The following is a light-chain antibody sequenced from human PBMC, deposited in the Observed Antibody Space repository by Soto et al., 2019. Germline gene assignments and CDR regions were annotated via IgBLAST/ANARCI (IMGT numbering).Light chain of an antibody. V-gene: IGKV3-15*01. J-gene: IGKJ5*01. Sequence: EILLTQSQATLSLSPGGRGILSGRASQNIGTYLVWYQQKPGQAPRLLIYGASTRATGIPARFSGSGSGTEFTLTISSLQSEDFAVYYCQQYNNWPPITFGQGTRLEIK. CDR2: GAS. CDR3: QQYNNWPPIT. CDR1: QNIGTY.